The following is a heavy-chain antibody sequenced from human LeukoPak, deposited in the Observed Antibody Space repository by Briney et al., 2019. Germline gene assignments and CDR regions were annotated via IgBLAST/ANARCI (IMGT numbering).Heavy chain of an antibody. CDR3: ARGGGNWGYFDY. V-gene: IGHV4-34*01. CDR1: GGSFSGCY. Sequence: PSETLSLTCAVYGGSFSGCYWSWIRQPPGKGLEWIGEINHSGSTNYNPSLKSRVTISVDTSKNQFSLKLSSVTAADTAVYYCARGGGNWGYFDYWGQGSLVTVSS. J-gene: IGHJ4*02. D-gene: IGHD7-27*01. CDR2: INHSGST.